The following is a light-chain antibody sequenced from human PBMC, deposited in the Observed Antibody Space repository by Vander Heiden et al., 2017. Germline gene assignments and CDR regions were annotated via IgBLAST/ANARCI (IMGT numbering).Light chain of an antibody. J-gene: IGLJ1*01. CDR1: SSNIGAGYN. V-gene: IGLV1-40*01. Sequence: QSVLTQPPSVSGAPGQRVTISCTGSSSNIGAGYNVHWFQQLPGTAPKLLIYDNTNRFSGVPDRFSCSKSGTSASLAITGLQAEDEADYYCQSYGASLSGFYVFGTGTKVTV. CDR2: DNT. CDR3: QSYGASLSGFYV.